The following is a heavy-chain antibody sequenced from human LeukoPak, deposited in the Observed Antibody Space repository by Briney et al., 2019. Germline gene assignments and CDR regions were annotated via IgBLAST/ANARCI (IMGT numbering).Heavy chain of an antibody. V-gene: IGHV3-73*01. J-gene: IGHJ6*04. CDR2: IRSKANSYAT. CDR1: GFTFSGSA. D-gene: IGHD3-10*01. CDR3: TSPEYYYGSGSYSYYYYYGMDV. Sequence: PGGSLRLSCAASGFTFSGSAMHWVRQASGKGLEWVGRIRSKANSYATAYAASLKGRFTISRDDSKNTAYLQMNSLKTEDTAVYYCTSPEYYYGSGSYSYYYYYGMDVWGKGTTVTVS.